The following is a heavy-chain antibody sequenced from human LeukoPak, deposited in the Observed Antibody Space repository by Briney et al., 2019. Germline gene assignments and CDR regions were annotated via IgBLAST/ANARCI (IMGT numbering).Heavy chain of an antibody. CDR2: ISWNSGNI. V-gene: IGHV3-9*01. Sequence: GGSLRLSCAASGFTFDDYAMHWVRQAPGKGLEWVSGISWNSGNIGYADSVKGRFTISRDNAKNTLYLQMNSLRAEDTAVYYCAKDGSVGATPTDFDYWGQGTLVTVSS. CDR3: AKDGSVGATPTDFDY. CDR1: GFTFDDYA. D-gene: IGHD1-26*01. J-gene: IGHJ4*02.